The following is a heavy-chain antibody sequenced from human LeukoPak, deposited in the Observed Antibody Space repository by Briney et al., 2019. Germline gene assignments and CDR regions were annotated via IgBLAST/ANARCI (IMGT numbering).Heavy chain of an antibody. Sequence: GASVKVSCKASGGTFSSYAISWVRQAPGQGLEWMGGIIPIFGTANYAQKFQGRVTITADESTSTAYMGLSGLRSEDTAVYHCARGRGPASSDAFDIWGQGTMVTVSS. CDR2: IIPIFGTA. V-gene: IGHV1-69*13. D-gene: IGHD3-16*01. J-gene: IGHJ3*02. CDR3: ARGRGPASSDAFDI. CDR1: GGTFSSYA.